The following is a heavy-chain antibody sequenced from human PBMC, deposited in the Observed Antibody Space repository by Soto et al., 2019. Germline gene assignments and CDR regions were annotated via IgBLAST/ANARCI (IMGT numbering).Heavy chain of an antibody. D-gene: IGHD4-17*01. J-gene: IGHJ4*02. V-gene: IGHV1-69*13. Sequence: SVKVSCKASGGTFSSYAISWVRQAPGQGLEWMGGIIPIFGTANYAQKFQGRVTITADESTSTAYMELTSLRSEDTAVYYCARSATTAMTTDYFDYWGQGTLLTVSS. CDR2: IIPIFGTA. CDR1: GGTFSSYA. CDR3: ARSATTAMTTDYFDY.